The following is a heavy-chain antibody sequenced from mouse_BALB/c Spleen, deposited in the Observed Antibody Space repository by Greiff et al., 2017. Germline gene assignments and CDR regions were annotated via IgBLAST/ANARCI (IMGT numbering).Heavy chain of an antibody. J-gene: IGHJ4*01. CDR3: ARDRAYYRNYYAMDY. Sequence: VMLVESGPGLVAPSQSLSITCTVSGFSLTGYGVNWVRQPPGKGLEWLGMIWGDGSTDYNSALKSRLSISKDNSKSQVFLKMNSLQTDDTARYYCARDRAYYRNYYAMDYWGQGTSVTVSS. V-gene: IGHV2-6-7*01. CDR1: GFSLTGYG. D-gene: IGHD2-14*01. CDR2: IWGDGST.